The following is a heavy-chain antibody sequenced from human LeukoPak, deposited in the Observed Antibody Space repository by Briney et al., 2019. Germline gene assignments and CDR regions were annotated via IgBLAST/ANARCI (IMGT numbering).Heavy chain of an antibody. J-gene: IGHJ4*02. Sequence: SETLSLTCTVSGGSVRRGNYYWTWIRQPAGSGLEWIGRIYTSGTTDYNPSLRTRVTISVDASRNQFSLNLSSVTAADTAVYYCAREGRDGYPGDDFDYWGQGTLVTVSS. D-gene: IGHD5-24*01. CDR1: GGSVRRGNYY. CDR3: AREGRDGYPGDDFDY. V-gene: IGHV4-61*02. CDR2: IYTSGTT.